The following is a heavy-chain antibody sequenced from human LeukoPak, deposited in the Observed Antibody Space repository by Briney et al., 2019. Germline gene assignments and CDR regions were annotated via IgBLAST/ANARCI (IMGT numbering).Heavy chain of an antibody. J-gene: IGHJ5*01. CDR1: GFTFITSG. Sequence: HPGWTLRLSCAASGFTFITSGMTWVRQVPGKGLEWVSSISGGGDSTYYRESVKGRFNISRGNSKNTLYLQMNSLRAEDTAIYYCAKGYYFDSSGRNWFDSWGQGILVTVSS. CDR3: AKGYYFDSSGRNWFDS. CDR2: ISGGGDST. V-gene: IGHV3-23*01. D-gene: IGHD3-22*01.